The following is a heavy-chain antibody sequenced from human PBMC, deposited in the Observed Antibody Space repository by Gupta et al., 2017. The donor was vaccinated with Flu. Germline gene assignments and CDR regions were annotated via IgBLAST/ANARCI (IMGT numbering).Heavy chain of an antibody. CDR2: ISGSGGST. D-gene: IGHD2-21*01. V-gene: IGHV3-23*01. CDR3: AKDRDCNDY. J-gene: IGHJ4*02. Sequence: MSWVRQAPGKGLEWVSAISGSGGSTYYADSVKGRFTISRDNSKNTLYLQMNSLRAEDTAVYYCAKDRDCNDYWGQGTLVTVSS.